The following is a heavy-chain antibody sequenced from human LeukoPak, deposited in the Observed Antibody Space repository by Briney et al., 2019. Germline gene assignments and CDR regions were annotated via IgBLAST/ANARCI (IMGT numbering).Heavy chain of an antibody. V-gene: IGHV4-39*01. CDR2: IYYSGST. D-gene: IGHD5-18*01. CDR1: GGSISSSSYY. J-gene: IGHJ3*02. Sequence: SETLSLTCTVSGGSISSSSYYWGWIRQPPGKGLEWIGSIYYSGSTYYNPSLKSRVTISVDTSKNQFSLKLSSVTAADTAVYYCASTWIQLWFDAFDIWGQGTMVTVSS. CDR3: ASTWIQLWFDAFDI.